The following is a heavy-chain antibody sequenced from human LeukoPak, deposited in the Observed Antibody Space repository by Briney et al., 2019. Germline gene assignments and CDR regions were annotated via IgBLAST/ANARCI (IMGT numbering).Heavy chain of an antibody. D-gene: IGHD6-19*01. V-gene: IGHV3-23*01. CDR3: ARVTVADLAFAY. CDR1: GFTFSTYA. Sequence: PGGSLRLSCVASGFTFSTYAMSWVRQAPGKGLEWVSTISGSGGSTYYADSVEGRFTISRDNPKNMIYLYMNNLRPEDTAVYYCARVTVADLAFAYWGLGTLVTVSS. CDR2: ISGSGGST. J-gene: IGHJ4*02.